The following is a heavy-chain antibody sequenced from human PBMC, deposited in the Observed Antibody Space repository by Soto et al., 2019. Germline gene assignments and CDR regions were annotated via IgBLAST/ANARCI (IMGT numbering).Heavy chain of an antibody. CDR2: VYHTGGT. D-gene: IGHD3-3*01. CDR1: GGSFKSGSYS. J-gene: IGHJ4*02. Sequence: QVQLQESGPGLVKPSETLSLTCTVSGGSFKSGSYSWSWIRQPPGKGLEWIGYVYHTGGTSYNPSLTSRVSISMDTSKNQFSLNLDSVTAADTAVYFCARDFAYFDSWGQGTLVTVSS. CDR3: ARDFAYFDS. V-gene: IGHV4-61*01.